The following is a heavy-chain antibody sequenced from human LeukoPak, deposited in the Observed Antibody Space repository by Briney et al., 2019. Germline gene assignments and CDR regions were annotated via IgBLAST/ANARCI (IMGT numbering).Heavy chain of an antibody. D-gene: IGHD5-24*01. Sequence: ASVKVSCKASGGTFSSYAISRVRQAPGQGLEWMGGIIPIFGTANYAQKFQGRVTITADESTSTAYMELSSLRSEDTAVYYCAREKMATITAYYFDYWGQGTLVTVSS. CDR1: GGTFSSYA. J-gene: IGHJ4*02. CDR2: IIPIFGTA. V-gene: IGHV1-69*13. CDR3: AREKMATITAYYFDY.